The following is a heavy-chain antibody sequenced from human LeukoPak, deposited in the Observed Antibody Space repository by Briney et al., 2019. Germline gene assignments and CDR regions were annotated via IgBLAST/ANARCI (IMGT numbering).Heavy chain of an antibody. CDR3: ARDCSEEDILTGYYQGYYYYGMDV. J-gene: IGHJ6*02. CDR2: ISAYNGNT. CDR1: GYTFTSYG. Sequence: ASVKVSCKASGYTFTSYGISWVRQAPGQGLEWMGWISAYNGNTNYAQKLQGRVTMTTDTSTSTAYMELRSLRSDDTAVYYCARDCSEEDILTGYYQGYYYYGMDVWGQGTTVTVSS. D-gene: IGHD3-9*01. V-gene: IGHV1-18*01.